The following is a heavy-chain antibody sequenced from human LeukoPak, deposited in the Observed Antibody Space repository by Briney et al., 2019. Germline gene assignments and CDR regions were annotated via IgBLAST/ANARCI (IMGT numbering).Heavy chain of an antibody. Sequence: SETLSLTCTVSGGSISTYYWSLIRQSPGKGLEWVGYIYYSGSTNYNPSLKSRVTISVDTSKNQFSLQLNSVTPEDTAVYYCARDPGYCSGGSCYNSGWFDPWGQGTLVTVSS. J-gene: IGHJ5*02. D-gene: IGHD2-15*01. CDR1: GGSISTYY. V-gene: IGHV4-59*12. CDR2: IYYSGST. CDR3: ARDPGYCSGGSCYNSGWFDP.